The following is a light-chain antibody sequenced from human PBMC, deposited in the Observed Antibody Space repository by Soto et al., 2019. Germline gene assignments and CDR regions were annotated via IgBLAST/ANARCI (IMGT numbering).Light chain of an antibody. J-gene: IGKJ1*01. V-gene: IGKV3-20*01. CDR2: GAS. CDR1: QSVASNY. Sequence: EIELTQSPGTLSLSPGERATLSCRASQSVASNYLAWYQLKPGQAPRLLIYGASSRATGIPDRFGGSGSGTDFTLTISRLEPEDFAVYFCQQYGDSPETFGQGTKVEIK. CDR3: QQYGDSPET.